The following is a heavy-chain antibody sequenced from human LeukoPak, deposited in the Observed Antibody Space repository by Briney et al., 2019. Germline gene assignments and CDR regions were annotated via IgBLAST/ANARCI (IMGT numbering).Heavy chain of an antibody. V-gene: IGHV5-51*01. CDR1: GYSFTSYW. CDR2: IYPGDSDT. CDR3: ARGVGDFWSCYYFRFDY. J-gene: IGHJ4*02. Sequence: GESLKISCKGSGYSFTSYWIGWVRQMPGKGLEWMGIIYPGDSDTRYSPSFQGQVSISADKSISTAYLQWSSLKASDTAMYYCARGVGDFWSCYYFRFDYWGQGTLVTVSS. D-gene: IGHD3-3*01.